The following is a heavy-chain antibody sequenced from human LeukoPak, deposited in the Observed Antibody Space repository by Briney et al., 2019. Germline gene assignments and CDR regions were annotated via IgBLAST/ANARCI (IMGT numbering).Heavy chain of an antibody. CDR2: IGSSSNYI. J-gene: IGHJ3*02. Sequence: GGSLRLSCAASGFTFSSYSMNWVRQAPGKGLEWVSSIGSSSNYIYYADSVKGRFTISRDNSKNTLYLQVNSLRAEDMAVYYCAKGWSDYSGSYDMWGQGTLVTVSS. V-gene: IGHV3-21*04. CDR1: GFTFSSYS. CDR3: AKGWSDYSGSYDM. D-gene: IGHD1-26*01.